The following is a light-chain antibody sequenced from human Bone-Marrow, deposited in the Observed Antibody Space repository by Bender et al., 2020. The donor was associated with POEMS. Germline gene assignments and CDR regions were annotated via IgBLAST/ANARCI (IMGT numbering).Light chain of an antibody. V-gene: IGLV2-14*01. CDR3: SSYTSLTRV. J-gene: IGLJ3*02. Sequence: QSALTQPASVSGSPGQSITISCTGTTSDIGSYNYVAWYQQHPGRAPKLIIYDVSYPPSGIYDRVSGPKHGNTASLTISGLQAEDGADYYCSSYTSLTRVFGGGTKVTVL. CDR2: DVS. CDR1: TSDIGSYNY.